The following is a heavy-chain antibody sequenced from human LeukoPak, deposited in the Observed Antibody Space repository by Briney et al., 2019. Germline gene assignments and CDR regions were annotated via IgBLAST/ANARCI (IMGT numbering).Heavy chain of an antibody. V-gene: IGHV1-24*01. CDR1: GYTLTELS. D-gene: IGHD4-23*01. J-gene: IGHJ6*03. CDR3: ATIDYGGTSGGNPYYYYYIDV. Sequence: ASVKVSCKVSGYTLTELSMHWVRQAPGKGLEWMGGFDPEDGETIYAQKFQGRVTMTEDTSTDTAYMELSSLRSEDTAVYYCATIDYGGTSGGNPYYYYYIDVWGKGTTVTVSS. CDR2: FDPEDGET.